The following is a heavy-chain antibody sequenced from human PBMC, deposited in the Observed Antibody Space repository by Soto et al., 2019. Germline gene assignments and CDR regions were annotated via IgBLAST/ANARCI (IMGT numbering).Heavy chain of an antibody. V-gene: IGHV3-30*18. Sequence: PGGSLRLSCAASGFTFSSYGMHWVRQAPGKGLEWVAVISYDGSNKYYADSVKGRFTISGDNSKNALYLQMNSLRAEDTAVYYCAKGHTYGDYGVGYDYWGQGTLVTVSS. J-gene: IGHJ4*02. CDR3: AKGHTYGDYGVGYDY. CDR2: ISYDGSNK. CDR1: GFTFSSYG. D-gene: IGHD4-17*01.